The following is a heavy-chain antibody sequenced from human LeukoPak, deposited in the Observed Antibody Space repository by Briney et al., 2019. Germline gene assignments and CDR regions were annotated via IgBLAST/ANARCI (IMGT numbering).Heavy chain of an antibody. Sequence: GASVKVSCKASGYTFTGYYMHWVRQAPGQGLEWMGWINPNSGGTNYAQKFQGRVTMTRDTSISTAYMELSRLRSDDTAVYYCARDRIVGATDVFDYWGQGTLVTVSS. J-gene: IGHJ4*02. CDR1: GYTFTGYY. CDR3: ARDRIVGATDVFDY. CDR2: INPNSGGT. V-gene: IGHV1-2*02. D-gene: IGHD1-26*01.